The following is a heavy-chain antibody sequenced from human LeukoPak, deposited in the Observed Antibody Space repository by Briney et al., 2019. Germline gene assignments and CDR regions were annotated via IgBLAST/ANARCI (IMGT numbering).Heavy chain of an antibody. Sequence: GGSLRLSCAVSGFTVSSFEMSWVRQAPGKGLEWVSYISISGSTIYADPVKGRFTISRDNAKNSVHLQMNSLTAEDTAVYYCARGGSSGYYYNAFDIWGQGTMVTASS. V-gene: IGHV3-48*03. CDR3: ARGGSSGYYYNAFDI. D-gene: IGHD3-22*01. CDR1: GFTVSSFE. J-gene: IGHJ3*02. CDR2: ISISGSTI.